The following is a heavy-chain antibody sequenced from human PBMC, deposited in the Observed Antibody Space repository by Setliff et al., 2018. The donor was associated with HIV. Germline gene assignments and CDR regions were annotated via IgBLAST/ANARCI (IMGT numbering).Heavy chain of an antibody. V-gene: IGHV4-28*03. J-gene: IGHJ4*02. Sequence: SETLSLTCAVSGYSISSSNWWGWIRQPPGKGLAWIGYIYYNGNTNYNPSLKSRVTISVDTSKNQLSLKLSSVTAADTAVYYCAREIYGGNSRPFDYWGQGTLVTVSS. CDR1: GYSISSSNW. D-gene: IGHD4-17*01. CDR3: AREIYGGNSRPFDY. CDR2: IYYNGNT.